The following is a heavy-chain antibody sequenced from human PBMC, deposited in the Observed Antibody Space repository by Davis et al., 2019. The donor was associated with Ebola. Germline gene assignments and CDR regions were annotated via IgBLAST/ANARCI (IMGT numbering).Heavy chain of an antibody. CDR1: GYTFTSSD. J-gene: IGHJ5*02. V-gene: IGHV1-8*01. D-gene: IGHD4-17*01. CDR3: ARHINYGDYGSGWFDP. Sequence: AASVKVSCKASGYTFTSSDINWARQATGQGLEWMGWMNPDSGNTGYAQKFQGRITMTRNTSINTAYLEVSSLRSEDTAIYFCARHINYGDYGSGWFDPWGQGTLVSVSS. CDR2: MNPDSGNT.